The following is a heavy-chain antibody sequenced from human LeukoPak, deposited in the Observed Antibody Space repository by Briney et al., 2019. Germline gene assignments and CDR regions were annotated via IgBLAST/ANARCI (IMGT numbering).Heavy chain of an antibody. CDR1: GGSISSYY. CDR3: ARTTEGGYTYNYFYYYYMDV. CDR2: IYYSGST. Sequence: SETLSLTCTVSGGSISSYYWNWIRQPPGKGLEWIGYIYYSGSTNYNPSLKSRISISVDTSKNQFSLKLSSVTAADTAVYYCARTTEGGYTYNYFYYYYMDVWGKGTTVTISS. D-gene: IGHD5-18*01. V-gene: IGHV4-59*01. J-gene: IGHJ6*03.